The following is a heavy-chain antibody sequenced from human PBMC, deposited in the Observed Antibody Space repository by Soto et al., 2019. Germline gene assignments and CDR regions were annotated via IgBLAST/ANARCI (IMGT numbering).Heavy chain of an antibody. CDR3: ARGRSTMIVVATDAFDI. V-gene: IGHV3-33*01. CDR2: IWYDGSNK. CDR1: GFTFSSYG. D-gene: IGHD3-22*01. J-gene: IGHJ3*02. Sequence: QVQLVESGGGVVQPVRSLRLSCAASGFTFSSYGMHWVRQAPGKGLEWVAVIWYDGSNKYYADSVKGRFTISRDNYKNTLYLQMNSLRAEDTAVYYCARGRSTMIVVATDAFDIWGQGTMVTVSS.